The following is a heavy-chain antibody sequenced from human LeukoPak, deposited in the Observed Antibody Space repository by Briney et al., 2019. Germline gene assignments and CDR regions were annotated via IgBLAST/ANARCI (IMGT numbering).Heavy chain of an antibody. J-gene: IGHJ5*02. Sequence: ASVKVSCKASGYTFTSYGISWVRQAPGQGLEWMGWISAYNGNTNYAQKLQGRVTMTTDTSTSTAYMELRSLRSDDTAVYYCARDSELYGSGSYYLSWGQGTLVTVSS. D-gene: IGHD3-10*01. V-gene: IGHV1-18*04. CDR2: ISAYNGNT. CDR3: ARDSELYGSGSYYLS. CDR1: GYTFTSYG.